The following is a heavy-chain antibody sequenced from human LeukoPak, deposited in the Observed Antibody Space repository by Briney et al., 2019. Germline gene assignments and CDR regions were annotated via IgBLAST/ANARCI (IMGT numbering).Heavy chain of an antibody. J-gene: IGHJ3*02. CDR3: ATVPAAPPGIAFDI. D-gene: IGHD2-2*01. Sequence: GGSLRLSCAASGFTFSSYWMHWVRQAPGKGLVWVSRINTDGSSTSYADSVKGRFTISRDNAKNTLYLQMNSLRAEDTAVYYCATVPAAPPGIAFDIWGQGTMVTVSS. V-gene: IGHV3-74*01. CDR1: GFTFSSYW. CDR2: INTDGSST.